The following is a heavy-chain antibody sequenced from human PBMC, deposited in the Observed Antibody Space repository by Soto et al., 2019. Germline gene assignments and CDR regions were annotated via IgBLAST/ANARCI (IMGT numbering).Heavy chain of an antibody. CDR3: ARDEGYYDSSGDYPYYFDY. V-gene: IGHV3-11*01. J-gene: IGHJ4*02. CDR1: GFTFSDYY. Sequence: QVQLVESGGGLVKPGGSLRLSCAASGFTFSDYYMIWIRQAPGKGLEWVSYISSSGSTIYYADSVKGRFTISRDNAKNSLYLQKNSLRAEDTAVYYCARDEGYYDSSGDYPYYFDYWGQGTLVTVSS. CDR2: ISSSGSTI. D-gene: IGHD3-22*01.